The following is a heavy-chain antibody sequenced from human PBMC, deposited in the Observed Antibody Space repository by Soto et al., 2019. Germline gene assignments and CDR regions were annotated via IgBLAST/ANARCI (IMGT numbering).Heavy chain of an antibody. J-gene: IGHJ4*02. Sequence: PGESLKISCKGSGYNFAGNWIAWVRQMPGKGLELMGIIYPSDSDTRYRPSFQGQVTISADKSISSAYLQWSSLRASDTAMYYCARGGVSTRTFDYWGQGTPVTVS. D-gene: IGHD3-3*01. CDR1: GYNFAGNW. CDR3: ARGGVSTRTFDY. V-gene: IGHV5-51*01. CDR2: IYPSDSDT.